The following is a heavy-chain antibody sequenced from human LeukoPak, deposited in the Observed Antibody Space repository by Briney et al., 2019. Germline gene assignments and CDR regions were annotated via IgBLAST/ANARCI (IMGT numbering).Heavy chain of an antibody. Sequence: PSETLSLTCTVSGGSISSYYWSWIRQPPGKGLEWIGYIYYSGSTNYNPSLKSRVTISVDTSENQFSLKLSSVTAADTAVYYCARDRYYYGSGSYYFDYWGQGTLVTVSS. D-gene: IGHD3-10*01. CDR3: ARDRYYYGSGSYYFDY. CDR1: GGSISSYY. CDR2: IYYSGST. V-gene: IGHV4-59*12. J-gene: IGHJ4*02.